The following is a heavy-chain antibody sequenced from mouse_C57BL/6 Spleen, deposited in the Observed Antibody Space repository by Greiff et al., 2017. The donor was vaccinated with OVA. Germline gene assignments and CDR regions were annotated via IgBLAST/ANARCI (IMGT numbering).Heavy chain of an antibody. CDR2: ISNLAYSI. CDR3: ASWYSAWFAY. Sequence: EVQLVESGGGLVQPGGSLKLSCAASGFTFSDYGMAWVRQAPRNGTAWVAFISNLAYSIYYADTVTGGVTLSRENAKNPLYLEMSSLRSEDTAMYYCASWYSAWFAYWGQGTLVTVSA. D-gene: IGHD1-1*02. J-gene: IGHJ3*01. CDR1: GFTFSDYG. V-gene: IGHV5-15*01.